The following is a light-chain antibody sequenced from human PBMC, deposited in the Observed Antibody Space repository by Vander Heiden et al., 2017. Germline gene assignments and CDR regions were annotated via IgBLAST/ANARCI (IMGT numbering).Light chain of an antibody. CDR1: QSSSSY. V-gene: IGKV1-39*01. CDR2: AAS. Sequence: IQMTQSPSPLSASVGDRVTITCPASQSSSSYLNWYQQKPGKAPQLLIYAASSLQSGVPSRFSGSGSGTDFTLTISSLQAEDVATYYCKQSYSTPRTFGPGTKVEIK. CDR3: KQSYSTPRT. J-gene: IGKJ1*01.